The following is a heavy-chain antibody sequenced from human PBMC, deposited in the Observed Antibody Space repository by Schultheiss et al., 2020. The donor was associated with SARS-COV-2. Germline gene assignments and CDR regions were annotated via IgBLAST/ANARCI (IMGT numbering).Heavy chain of an antibody. CDR1: GGTFSSYA. Sequence: ASVKVSCKASGGTFSSYAISWVRQAPGQGLEWMGRIIPNSGDTNYAQKFQGRVTMTRDTSISTAYMELSRLRSDDTAVYYCARGRVEMATIFDYWGQGTLVTVSS. CDR2: IIPNSGDT. D-gene: IGHD5-24*01. J-gene: IGHJ4*02. CDR3: ARGRVEMATIFDY. V-gene: IGHV1-2*02.